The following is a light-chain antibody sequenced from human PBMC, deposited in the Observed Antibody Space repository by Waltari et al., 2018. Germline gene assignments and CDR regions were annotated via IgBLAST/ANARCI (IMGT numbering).Light chain of an antibody. J-gene: IGKJ5*01. CDR1: PSVLYSSNNKNY. CDR3: QQYYSGPFT. V-gene: IGKV4-1*01. CDR2: WAS. Sequence: IVMTQSPDSLAVSLSERATINCKSSPSVLYSSNNKNYLAWYQQKPGQPPKLLIYWASTRESGVPDRFTGSGSGTDFTLTISSLQAEDVAVYYCQQYYSGPFTFGQGTRLEIK.